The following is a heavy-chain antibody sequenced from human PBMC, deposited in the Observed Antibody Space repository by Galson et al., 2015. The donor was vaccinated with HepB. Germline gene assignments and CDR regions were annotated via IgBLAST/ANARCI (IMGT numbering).Heavy chain of an antibody. CDR1: GGSISSSSYY. Sequence: SETLSLTCTVSGGSISSSSYYWGWIRQPPGKGLEWIGSIYYSGSTHYNPSLKSRVTISVDTSKNPFSLKLSSVTAADTAVYYCARRGQWLGHYYFDYWGQGTLVTVSS. CDR3: ARRGQWLGHYYFDY. J-gene: IGHJ4*02. CDR2: IYYSGST. D-gene: IGHD6-19*01. V-gene: IGHV4-39*01.